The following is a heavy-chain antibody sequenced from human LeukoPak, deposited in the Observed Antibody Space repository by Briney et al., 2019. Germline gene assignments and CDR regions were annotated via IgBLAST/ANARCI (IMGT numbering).Heavy chain of an antibody. J-gene: IGHJ4*02. D-gene: IGHD4-17*01. CDR2: IYYSGST. CDR1: GGSISSGDYY. Sequence: SETLSLTCTVSGGSISSGDYYWSWIRQPPGKGLQWIGYIYYSGSTYYNPSLKSRLTISVDTSKNQFSLKLSSVAAADTAIYYCATGAGYGDYGYWGQGTLVTVSS. V-gene: IGHV4-30-4*08. CDR3: ATGAGYGDYGY.